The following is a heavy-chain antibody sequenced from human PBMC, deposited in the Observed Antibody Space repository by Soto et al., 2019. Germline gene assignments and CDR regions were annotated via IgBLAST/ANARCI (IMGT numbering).Heavy chain of an antibody. V-gene: IGHV1-69*10. CDR2: VIPVFGLA. CDR1: GGTFSSYA. CDR3: ARGKSYYGSGKGIYDYYSLDV. Sequence: ASVKVSCKSSGGTFSSYAISWVRQAPGQGLELMGGVIPVFGLATYAQKVQGRVTITADKSTNTAYMEVSSLRSEDTAVYYCARGKSYYGSGKGIYDYYSLDVWGQGTTVTVYS. J-gene: IGHJ6*02. D-gene: IGHD3-10*01.